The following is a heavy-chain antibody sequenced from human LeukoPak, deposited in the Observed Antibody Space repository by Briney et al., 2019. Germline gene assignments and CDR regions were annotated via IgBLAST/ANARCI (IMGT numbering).Heavy chain of an antibody. Sequence: GGSLRLSCAASGFTFSSFAMSWVRQTPGKGLAWVSTINAAGDDTFYSASVKGRFTISRDNSRSTLYLQMNSLRAEDAAVYYCAKEVTGTGIAFGFWGQGTLVTVSS. CDR3: AKEVTGTGIAFGF. D-gene: IGHD6-13*01. CDR2: INAAGDDT. CDR1: GFTFSSFA. J-gene: IGHJ4*02. V-gene: IGHV3-23*01.